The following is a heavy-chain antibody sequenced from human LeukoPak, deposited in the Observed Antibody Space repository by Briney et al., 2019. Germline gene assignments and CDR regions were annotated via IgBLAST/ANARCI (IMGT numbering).Heavy chain of an antibody. CDR1: GFTFSDYY. J-gene: IGHJ4*02. Sequence: PGGSLRLSCAASGFTFSDYYMTWIRQAPGKGLEWVSYISSSTGYTNYADSVKGQFTISRDNAKNSLFLQMNSLRAEDTAVYYCASTLHDYGDYYFDYWGQGTLVTVSS. CDR2: ISSSTGYT. CDR3: ASTLHDYGDYYFDY. V-gene: IGHV3-11*03. D-gene: IGHD4-17*01.